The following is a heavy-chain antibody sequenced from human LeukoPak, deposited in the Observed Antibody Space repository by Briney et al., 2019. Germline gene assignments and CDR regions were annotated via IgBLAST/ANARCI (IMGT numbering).Heavy chain of an antibody. Sequence: GGSLRLSCAASRFTFSIYWMSWVRQAPGKGLEWVSVIYSGGSTDYADSVKGRFTISRDNLKNTLYLQMNSLRAEDTAVYYCARGPAGYNWGQGTLVTFSS. J-gene: IGHJ4*02. D-gene: IGHD1-1*01. CDR1: RFTFSIYW. CDR2: IYSGGST. V-gene: IGHV3-53*01. CDR3: ARGPAGYN.